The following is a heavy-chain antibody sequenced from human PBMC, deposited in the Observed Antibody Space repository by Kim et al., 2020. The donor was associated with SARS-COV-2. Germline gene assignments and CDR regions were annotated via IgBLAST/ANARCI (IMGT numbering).Heavy chain of an antibody. J-gene: IGHJ4*02. D-gene: IGHD2-21*02. CDR3: ASHCGGDCYSFAY. Sequence: NTSLKCRVTISVDTYKNQFSRKLSSVTAADTAVYYCASHCGGDCYSFAYWGQGTLVTVSS. V-gene: IGHV4-59*08.